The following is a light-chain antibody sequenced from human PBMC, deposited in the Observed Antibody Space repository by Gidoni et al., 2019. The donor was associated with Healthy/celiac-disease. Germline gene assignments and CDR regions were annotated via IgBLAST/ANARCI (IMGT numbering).Light chain of an antibody. CDR2: AAS. CDR3: QQSYSTPPLT. V-gene: IGKV1-39*01. J-gene: IGKJ4*01. Sequence: DIQITQSPSSLSASVGDRVTITCRASQSISSYLNWYQQKPGKAPKPLIYAASSLQSGVPSRFSGSGSGTDFTLTISSLQPEDFATYYCQQSYSTPPLTFGGGTKVEIK. CDR1: QSISSY.